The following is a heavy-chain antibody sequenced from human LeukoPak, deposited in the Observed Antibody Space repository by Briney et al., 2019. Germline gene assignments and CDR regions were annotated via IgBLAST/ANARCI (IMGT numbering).Heavy chain of an antibody. CDR3: AREINRGSYHFDY. CDR1: GGSFSGYY. V-gene: IGHV4-34*01. D-gene: IGHD1-26*01. Sequence: NPSETLSLTCAVYGGSFSGYYWSWIRQPPGKGLEWIGEINHSGSTNYNPSLKSRVTISVDTSKNQFSLKLSSVTAADTAVYYCAREINRGSYHFDYWGQGTLVTVSS. J-gene: IGHJ4*02. CDR2: INHSGST.